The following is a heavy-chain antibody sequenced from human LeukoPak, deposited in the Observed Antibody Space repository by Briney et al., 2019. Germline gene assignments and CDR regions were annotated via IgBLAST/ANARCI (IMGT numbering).Heavy chain of an antibody. J-gene: IGHJ4*02. Sequence: PGGSLRLSCAASGFTFSSYAMSWVRQAPGKGLEWVSAISGSGGSTYYADSVKGRFTISRDNAKNSLYLQMNSLRAEDTAVYYCARADCRYCSSTSCYGCGFDYWGQGTLVTVSS. CDR2: ISGSGGST. D-gene: IGHD2-2*01. V-gene: IGHV3-23*01. CDR1: GFTFSSYA. CDR3: ARADCRYCSSTSCYGCGFDY.